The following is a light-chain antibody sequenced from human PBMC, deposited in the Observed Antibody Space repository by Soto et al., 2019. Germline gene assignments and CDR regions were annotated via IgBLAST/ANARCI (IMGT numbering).Light chain of an antibody. V-gene: IGLV1-40*01. Sequence: QSVLTQSPSVSGAPGQRVTISCTGSSSNIGAGYDVHWYQQLPGTAPKLLIYANNNRPSGVPDRFSGSKSGTSASLAITGLQAEDEADYYCQSYDSSLSVWVFGGGTKVTVL. CDR3: QSYDSSLSVWV. J-gene: IGLJ3*02. CDR2: ANN. CDR1: SSNIGAGYD.